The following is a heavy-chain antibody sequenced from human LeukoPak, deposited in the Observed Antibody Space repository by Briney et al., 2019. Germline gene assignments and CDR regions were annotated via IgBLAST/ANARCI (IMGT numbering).Heavy chain of an antibody. J-gene: IGHJ5*02. CDR2: INPTGGST. Sequence: ASVKVSCKASGYTFTSYYMHWVRQAPGKGLEWMGKINPTGGSTTYAQKFQGRVTMTRDMSTNTVYMVLSSLRSEDTAVYYCARQGRSGSYSAFSWFDPWGQGTLVTVSS. V-gene: IGHV1-46*01. CDR1: GYTFTSYY. D-gene: IGHD3-22*01. CDR3: ARQGRSGSYSAFSWFDP.